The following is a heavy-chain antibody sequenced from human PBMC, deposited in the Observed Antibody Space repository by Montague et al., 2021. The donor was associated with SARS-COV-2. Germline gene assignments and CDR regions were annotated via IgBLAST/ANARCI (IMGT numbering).Heavy chain of an antibody. CDR1: GGSISSYY. CDR2: IYYSGST. Sequence: SETLSLTCTVSGGSISSYYWSWLRQPPGKGLEWIGHIYYSGSTTYNPSFKSRVTISVDTPKNQFSLKLSSVTAADTAVYYCAREGSGRGYYYYGMDVWGQGTTVTVSS. CDR3: AREGSGRGYYYYGMDV. J-gene: IGHJ6*02. D-gene: IGHD3-10*01. V-gene: IGHV4-59*01.